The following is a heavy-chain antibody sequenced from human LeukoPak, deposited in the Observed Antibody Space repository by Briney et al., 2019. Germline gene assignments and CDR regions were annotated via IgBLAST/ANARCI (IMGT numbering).Heavy chain of an antibody. J-gene: IGHJ5*02. CDR1: GGSISSSSYY. V-gene: IGHV4-39*01. CDR3: ARQVVVVPAAKGLYYDFWSGLPVYWFDP. D-gene: IGHD2-2*01. CDR2: IYYSGIN. Sequence: PSETLSLTCTVSGGSISSSSYYWGWIRQPPGKGLEWIGNIYYSGINYYNTSLKSRVTISVDTSKNQFSLKLSSVTAADTAVYYCARQVVVVPAAKGLYYDFWSGLPVYWFDPWGQGTLVTVSS.